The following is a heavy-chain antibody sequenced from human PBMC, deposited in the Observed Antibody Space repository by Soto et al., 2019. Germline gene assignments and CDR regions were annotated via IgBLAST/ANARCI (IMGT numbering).Heavy chain of an antibody. CDR1: GGSISSGDYY. CDR2: IYYSGST. V-gene: IGHV4-30-4*01. D-gene: IGHD1-20*01. CDR3: ARDGESNWSGNWFDP. Sequence: SETLSLTCTVSGGSISSGDYYWSWIRQPPGKGLEWIGYIYYSGSTYYNPSLKSRVTISVDTSKNQFSLKLSSVTAADTAVYYCARDGESNWSGNWFDPWGQGTLVTVSS. J-gene: IGHJ5*02.